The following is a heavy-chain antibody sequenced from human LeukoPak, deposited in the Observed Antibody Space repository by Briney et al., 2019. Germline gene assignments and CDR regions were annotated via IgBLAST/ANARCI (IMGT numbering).Heavy chain of an antibody. D-gene: IGHD1-1*01. V-gene: IGHV4-31*03. CDR1: GGSISSGGYY. CDR3: ANWRKTTLGGGFDP. CDR2: IYYSGTA. Sequence: SETLPLTCTVSGGSISSGGYYWSWIRQHPGKGLEWIGYIYYSGTAYYNPSLKSRVTISVDTSKNQFSLNLSSVTAADTAVYFCANWRKTTLGGGFDPWGQGILVTVSS. J-gene: IGHJ5*02.